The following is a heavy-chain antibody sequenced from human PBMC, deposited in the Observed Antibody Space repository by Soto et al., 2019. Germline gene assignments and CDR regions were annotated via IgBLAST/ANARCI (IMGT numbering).Heavy chain of an antibody. CDR3: ARPRHELGPKYFDY. CDR1: GYTFTSYA. CDR2: INAGTGNT. D-gene: IGHD1-7*01. Sequence: GASVKVSCKASGYTFTSYAMHWVRQAPGQRLEWMGWINAGTGNTKYSQKFQGRVTITRETSASTAYMELSSLRSEDTAVYYCARPRHELGPKYFDYWGQGTMVTVSS. V-gene: IGHV1-3*01. J-gene: IGHJ4*02.